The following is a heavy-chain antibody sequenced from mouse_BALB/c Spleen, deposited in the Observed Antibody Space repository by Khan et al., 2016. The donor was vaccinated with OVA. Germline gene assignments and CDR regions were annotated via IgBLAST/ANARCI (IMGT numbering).Heavy chain of an antibody. J-gene: IGHJ3*01. CDR1: GFNIKDYY. V-gene: IGHV14-1*02. CDR3: ARSGYSAWFAY. Sequence: VQLQQSGAELVRPGALVKLSCKASGFNIKDYYIHWVKQRPEQGLVWIGWIDPENGETVYDPKFQGKAIITADTSSNTAYLHLSSLTSADTAVYYCARSGYSAWFAYWSQGALVTVSS. CDR2: IDPENGET.